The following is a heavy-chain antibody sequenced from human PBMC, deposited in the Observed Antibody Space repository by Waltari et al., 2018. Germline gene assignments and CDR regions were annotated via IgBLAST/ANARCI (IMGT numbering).Heavy chain of an antibody. V-gene: IGHV4-59*01. CDR3: ATALGGYFDY. Sequence: QVQLQESGPGLVKPSETLSLTCPVSGASISSYYWSWIRQPPGKGLEWIGYIYYSGSTNYNPSLKSRVTISVDTSKNQFSLKLSSVTAADTAVYYCATALGGYFDYWGQGTLVTVSS. D-gene: IGHD3-16*01. CDR2: IYYSGST. CDR1: GASISSYY. J-gene: IGHJ4*02.